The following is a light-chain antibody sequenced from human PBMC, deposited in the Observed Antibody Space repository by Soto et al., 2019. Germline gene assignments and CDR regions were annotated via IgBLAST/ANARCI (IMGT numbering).Light chain of an antibody. Sequence: IVMTQSPSTLSVSVGDRATLSCRASQTVRSRLAWYQQKPGKAPRLVVYNASSIKSGVPARFSGSGSGTDFTLTIRSLQPEDFAAYYCPQYPKSPLTFGHGSKADIK. CDR3: PQYPKSPLT. J-gene: IGKJ3*01. CDR1: QTVRSR. CDR2: NAS. V-gene: IGKV1-5*03.